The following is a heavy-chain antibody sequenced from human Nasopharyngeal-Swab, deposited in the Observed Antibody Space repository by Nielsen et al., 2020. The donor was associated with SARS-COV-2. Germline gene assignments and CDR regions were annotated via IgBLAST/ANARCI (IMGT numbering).Heavy chain of an antibody. D-gene: IGHD3-10*01. CDR2: IYYSGST. CDR3: ARDAGYGSGTGVDP. Sequence: LETLSLTCTVSGGSISSYYWGWIRQPPGKGLEWIGYIYYSGSTNYNPSLKSRVTISVDTSKNQFSLKLSSVTAADTAVYYCARDAGYGSGTGVDPWGQGTLVTVSS. J-gene: IGHJ5*02. CDR1: GGSISSYY. V-gene: IGHV4-59*01.